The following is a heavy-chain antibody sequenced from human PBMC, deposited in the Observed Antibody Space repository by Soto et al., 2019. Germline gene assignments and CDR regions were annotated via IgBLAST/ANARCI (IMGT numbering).Heavy chain of an antibody. D-gene: IGHD3-16*02. CDR1: GGSISSYH. V-gene: IGHV4-34*01. J-gene: IGHJ5*02. CDR3: ARDRRASNFLPRWFDP. Sequence: SETLSLTCVVSGGSISSYHWAWIRQTPVKGLEWIGEIDENGSARYNPSLQGRVTLSLDTPKNQLSLSLTSVTAADTAIYYCARDRRASNFLPRWFDPWGQGTLVTVSS. CDR2: IDENGSA.